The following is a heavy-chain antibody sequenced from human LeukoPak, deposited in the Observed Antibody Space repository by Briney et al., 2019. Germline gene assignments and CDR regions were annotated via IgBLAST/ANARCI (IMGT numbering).Heavy chain of an antibody. Sequence: PSETLSLTCAVYGGSFSGYYWSWIRQPPGKGLEWIGEINHSGSTNYNPSLKSRVTMSVDTSKNQFSLKLSSVSAADTAVYYCARSNPGLPFDDWGQGTLVTVSS. CDR1: GGSFSGYY. V-gene: IGHV4-34*01. J-gene: IGHJ4*02. CDR3: ARSNPGLPFDD. CDR2: INHSGST. D-gene: IGHD5-18*01.